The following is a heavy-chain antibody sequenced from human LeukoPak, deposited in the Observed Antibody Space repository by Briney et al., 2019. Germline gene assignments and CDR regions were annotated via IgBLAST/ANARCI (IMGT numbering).Heavy chain of an antibody. CDR2: IYYSGST. J-gene: IGHJ4*02. CDR3: ARDVGGGPFFDY. V-gene: IGHV4-59*01. Sequence: PSETLSLSCTVSGGSISRNYWSWIRQPPGKGLEWIGYIYYSGSTNYNPSLKSRVTISVDTSKNQFSLKLSSVTAADTAVYYCARDVGGGPFFDYWGQGTLVTVSS. D-gene: IGHD2-15*01. CDR1: GGSISRNY.